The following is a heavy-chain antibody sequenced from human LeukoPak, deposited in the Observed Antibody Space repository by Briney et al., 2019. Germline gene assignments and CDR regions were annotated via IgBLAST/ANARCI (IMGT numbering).Heavy chain of an antibody. CDR1: GFTFSSYA. Sequence: GGSLRLSCGASGFTFSSYAMSWVRQAPGKGLEWVSAISGSGGSTYYADSVKGRFTISRDNSKNTLYLQMNSLRAEDTAVYYCAKDLSQTIVVVTHFDYWGQGTLVTVSS. CDR3: AKDLSQTIVVVTHFDY. J-gene: IGHJ4*02. V-gene: IGHV3-23*01. D-gene: IGHD3-22*01. CDR2: ISGSGGST.